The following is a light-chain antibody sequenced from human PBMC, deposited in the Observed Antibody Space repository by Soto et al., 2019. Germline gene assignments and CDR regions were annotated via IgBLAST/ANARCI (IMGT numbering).Light chain of an antibody. CDR3: QVWDITTDHYV. CDR2: YDS. Sequence: SYELTQPPSVSVAPEKTARLTCGGDNIGSKRVHWYRQKPGQAPVLVIYYDSDRPSGIPERFAGSNSGNTATLTINRVEAGDEADYYCQVWDITTDHYVFGTGTKLTVL. J-gene: IGLJ1*01. V-gene: IGLV3-21*04. CDR1: NIGSKR.